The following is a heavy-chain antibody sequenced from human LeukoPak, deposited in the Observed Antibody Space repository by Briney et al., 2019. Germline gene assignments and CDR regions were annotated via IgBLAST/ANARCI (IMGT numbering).Heavy chain of an antibody. CDR2: IYYSGST. V-gene: IGHV4-59*01. CDR1: GGSISSYY. CDR3: ARDQPSYYGSGSYYKRGAWFDP. Sequence: PSETLSLTCTVSGGSISSYYWSWIRQPPGKGLEWIGYIYYSGSTNYNPSLKSRVTISVDTSKNQFSLKLSSETAADTAVYYCARDQPSYYGSGSYYKRGAWFDPWGQGTLVTVSS. J-gene: IGHJ5*02. D-gene: IGHD3-10*01.